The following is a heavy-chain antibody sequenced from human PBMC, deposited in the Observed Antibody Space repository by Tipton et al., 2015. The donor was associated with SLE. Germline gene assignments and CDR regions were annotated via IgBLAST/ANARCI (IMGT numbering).Heavy chain of an antibody. J-gene: IGHJ6*02. V-gene: IGHV3-30*02. Sequence: DSVKGRFTISRDNSKNTLYLQMNSLRAEDTAVYYCAKEDTAGVGMDVWGQGTTVTVSS. D-gene: IGHD5-18*01. CDR3: AKEDTAGVGMDV.